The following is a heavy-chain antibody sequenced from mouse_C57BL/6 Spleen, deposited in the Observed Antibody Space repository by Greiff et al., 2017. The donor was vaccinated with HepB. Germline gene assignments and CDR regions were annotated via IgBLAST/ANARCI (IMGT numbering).Heavy chain of an antibody. Sequence: QVQLKQPGAELVKPGASVKMSCKASGYTFTSYWITWVKQRPGQGLEWIGDIYPGSGSTNYNEKFKSKATLTVDTSSSTAHMQLSSLTSEDSAVYYCARSTPHYFDYWGQGTTLTVSS. D-gene: IGHD1-1*01. J-gene: IGHJ2*01. CDR2: IYPGSGST. CDR3: ARSTPHYFDY. CDR1: GYTFTSYW. V-gene: IGHV1-55*01.